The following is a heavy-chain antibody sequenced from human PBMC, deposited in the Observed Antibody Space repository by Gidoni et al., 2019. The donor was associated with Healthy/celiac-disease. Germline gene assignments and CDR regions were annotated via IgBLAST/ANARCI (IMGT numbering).Heavy chain of an antibody. CDR1: GGTFSRYA. CDR3: ARSRYSYGLGWYGMDV. Sequence: QVQLVQSGAEVKKPGSSVKVSCKASGGTFSRYAISWVRQATGQGLEWRGGIIPIFGTANYAQKFQGRVTITADEATSTAYMELSSLRSEDTAVYYCARSRYSYGLGWYGMDVWGQGTTVTVSS. D-gene: IGHD5-18*01. V-gene: IGHV1-69*01. CDR2: IIPIFGTA. J-gene: IGHJ6*02.